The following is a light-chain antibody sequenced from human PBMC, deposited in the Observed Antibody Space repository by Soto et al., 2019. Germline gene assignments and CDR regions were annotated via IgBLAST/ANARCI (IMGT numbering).Light chain of an antibody. CDR3: QQRRDWPLT. J-gene: IGKJ4*01. CDR1: QSVRSY. CDR2: DAS. V-gene: IGKV3-11*01. Sequence: PGERATLSCRASQSVRSYLAWYQQKPGQAPRLLISDASNRATGIPARFSGSGSGTDFTLTVSSLEPEDFAVYYCQQRRDWPLTFGGGTKVEI.